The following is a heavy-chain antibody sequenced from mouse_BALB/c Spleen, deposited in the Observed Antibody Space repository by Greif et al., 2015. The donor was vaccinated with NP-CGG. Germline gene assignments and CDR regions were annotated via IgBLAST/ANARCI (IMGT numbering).Heavy chain of an antibody. CDR3: ARGATAMYYFDY. Sequence: QVQLQQSGPGLVQLSQSLSITCTVSGFSLTSYGVHWVRQSPGKGLEWLGVIWSGGSTDYNAAFISRLSISKDSFKSQVFFKMNSLQANDTAIYYCARGATAMYYFDYWGQGTTLTVSS. D-gene: IGHD1-2*01. CDR2: IWSGGST. CDR1: GFSLTSYG. V-gene: IGHV2-2*02. J-gene: IGHJ2*01.